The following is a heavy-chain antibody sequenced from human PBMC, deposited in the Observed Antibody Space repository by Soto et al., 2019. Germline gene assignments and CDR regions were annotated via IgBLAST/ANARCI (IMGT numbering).Heavy chain of an antibody. CDR1: GFSLSTSGMC. D-gene: IGHD3-10*01. CDR2: IDWDDDK. Sequence: SGPTLVNPTQTLTLTCTFSGFSLSTSGMCVSWIRQPPGKALEWLALIDWDDDKYYSTSLKTRLTISKDTSKNQVVLTMTNMDPVDTATYYCARIRWDYYGSGSYYWFDPWGQGTLVTVSS. V-gene: IGHV2-70*01. J-gene: IGHJ5*02. CDR3: ARIRWDYYGSGSYYWFDP.